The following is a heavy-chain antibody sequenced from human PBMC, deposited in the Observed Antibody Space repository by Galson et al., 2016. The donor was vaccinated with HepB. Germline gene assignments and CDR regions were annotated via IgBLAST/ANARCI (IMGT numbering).Heavy chain of an antibody. CDR1: GFTFSDYY. CDR3: AGYCDSNGYYLYYFDQ. V-gene: IGHV3-11*01. Sequence: SLRLSCAASGFTFSDYYMSWIRQAPGKGLEWVAYISSTGTTTYYADSVKGRFTISRDNAKKSLYLQMSSLRAEDTAVYYCAGYCDSNGYYLYYFDQWGQGTLVTVSS. CDR2: ISSTGTTT. J-gene: IGHJ4*02. D-gene: IGHD3-22*01.